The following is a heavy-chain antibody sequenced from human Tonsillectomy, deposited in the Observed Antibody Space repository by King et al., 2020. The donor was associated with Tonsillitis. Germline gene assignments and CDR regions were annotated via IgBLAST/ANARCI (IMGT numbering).Heavy chain of an antibody. V-gene: IGHV3-9*01. CDR3: AKDRGDAFDI. CDR2: ISWKSGSI. CDR1: GFTFDDYA. J-gene: IGHJ3*02. Sequence: VQLVQSGGGLVQSGRSLRLSCAASGFTFDDYAMHWVRQAPGKGLEWVSGISWKSGSIGYADSVKGRFTISRDNAKNSLYLQMNSLRTEDTALYYCAKDRGDAFDIWGQGTMVTVSS. D-gene: IGHD3-10*01.